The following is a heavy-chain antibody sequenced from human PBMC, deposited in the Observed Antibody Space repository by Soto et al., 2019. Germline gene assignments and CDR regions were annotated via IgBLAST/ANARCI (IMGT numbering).Heavy chain of an antibody. J-gene: IGHJ4*02. V-gene: IGHV5-10-1*01. D-gene: IGHD3-3*01. CDR2: IDPSDSYT. CDR3: ARVYYDFWSGYYHFDY. CDR1: GYSFTSYW. Sequence: PGESLKISCKGSGYSFTSYWISWVRQMPGKGLEWMGRIDPSDSYTNYSPSFQGHVTISADKSISTAYLQWSSLKASDTAMYYCARVYYDFWSGYYHFDYWGQGTLVTVSS.